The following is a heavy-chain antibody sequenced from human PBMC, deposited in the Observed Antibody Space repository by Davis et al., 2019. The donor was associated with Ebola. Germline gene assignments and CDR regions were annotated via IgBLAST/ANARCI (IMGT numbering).Heavy chain of an antibody. J-gene: IGHJ4*02. D-gene: IGHD5-18*01. Sequence: PGGSLRLSCAASGFTFSGSAMHWVRQASGKGLEWVGRIRSKANSYATAYAASVKGGFTISRDDSKNTAYLQMNSLKTEDTAVYYCTSFIQDDDYWGQGTLVTVSS. CDR3: TSFIQDDDY. CDR2: IRSKANSYAT. CDR1: GFTFSGSA. V-gene: IGHV3-73*01.